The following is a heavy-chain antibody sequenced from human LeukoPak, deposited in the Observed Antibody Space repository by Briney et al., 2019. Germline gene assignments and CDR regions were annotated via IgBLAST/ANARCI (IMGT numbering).Heavy chain of an antibody. CDR1: GGSISSSNW. J-gene: IGHJ4*02. V-gene: IGHV4-4*02. CDR3: ARDRDY. CDR2: NYHSGSN. Sequence: SETLSLTCAVSGGSISSSNWWSWVRQPPGKGLEWTGENYHSGSNNYNSSLKSRVTISVDKSKNLFSLKLSSVTAADTAVYYCARDRDYWGQGTLVTVSS.